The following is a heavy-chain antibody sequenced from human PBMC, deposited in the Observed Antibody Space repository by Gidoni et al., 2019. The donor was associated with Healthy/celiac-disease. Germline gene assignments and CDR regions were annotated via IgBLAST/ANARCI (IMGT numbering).Heavy chain of an antibody. D-gene: IGHD6-13*01. CDR1: GFTFSSYW. J-gene: IGHJ6*02. Sequence: EVQLVESGGGLVQPGGSLRLSCAASGFTFSSYWMHWVRHAPGEGLVGVSRINSDGSSTSYADSVKGRFTISRDNAKNTLYLQMNSLRAEDTAVYYCARDGSESSSWYYYYYGMDVWGQGTTVTVSS. CDR3: ARDGSESSSWYYYYYGMDV. CDR2: INSDGSST. V-gene: IGHV3-74*01.